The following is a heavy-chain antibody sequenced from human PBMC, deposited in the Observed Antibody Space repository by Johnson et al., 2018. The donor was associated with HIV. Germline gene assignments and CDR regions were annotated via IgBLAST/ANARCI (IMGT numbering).Heavy chain of an antibody. Sequence: VQLVESGGGVVQPGRSLRLSCAASGFTFSSYAMHWVRQAPGKGLEWVSVVWYAGTNEFYADSVKGRFTISRVNSENTLYLQMNSLRAEDTAVYYCAKDRTKDYGDYSGDAFDIWGQGTMVTVSS. V-gene: IGHV3-33*06. D-gene: IGHD4-17*01. CDR1: GFTFSSYA. CDR3: AKDRTKDYGDYSGDAFDI. J-gene: IGHJ3*02. CDR2: VWYAGTNE.